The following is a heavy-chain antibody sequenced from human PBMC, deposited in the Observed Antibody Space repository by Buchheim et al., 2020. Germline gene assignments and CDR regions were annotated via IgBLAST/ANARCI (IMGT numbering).Heavy chain of an antibody. D-gene: IGHD3-22*01. Sequence: VQLQESGPGLVKPSQTLSLTCTVSGGSISSGGYYWNWIRHHPGKGLEWIGYIYNGVTTHYNPSLRSRLIISVDKSENQFSLKLSSVTAADTAVYYCARAGYYDSRGYLGDFDYWGREP. CDR2: IYNGVTT. CDR1: GGSISSGGYY. J-gene: IGHJ4*02. V-gene: IGHV4-31*03. CDR3: ARAGYYDSRGYLGDFDY.